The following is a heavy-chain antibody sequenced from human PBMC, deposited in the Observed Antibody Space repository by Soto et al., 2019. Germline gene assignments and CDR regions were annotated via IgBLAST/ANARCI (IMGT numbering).Heavy chain of an antibody. D-gene: IGHD2-2*01. CDR1: GYSFTSYW. Sequence: EVQLVQSGAEVKKPGESLKISCKGSGYSFTSYWIGWVRQMPGKGLEWMGIIYPGDSDTRYSPSFQGQVTISADKSISTAYRQWSSLKASDTAMYYCARRGGYCSSTSCTGDYYYGMDVWGQGTTVTVSS. V-gene: IGHV5-51*03. J-gene: IGHJ6*02. CDR2: IYPGDSDT. CDR3: ARRGGYCSSTSCTGDYYYGMDV.